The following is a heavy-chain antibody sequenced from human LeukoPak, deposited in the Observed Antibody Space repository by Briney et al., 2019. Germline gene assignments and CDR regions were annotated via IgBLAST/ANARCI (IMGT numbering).Heavy chain of an antibody. V-gene: IGHV3-23*01. CDR2: ISGSGGST. Sequence: GGSLRLSCAASGFTFSSYAMSWVRQAPGKGLEWVSAISGSGGSTYYADSVKGRFTISRDNSKNTLYLQMNSPRAEDTAVYYCAKQGRPAVFYYMDVWGKGTTVTISS. D-gene: IGHD1-14*01. CDR3: AKQGRPAVFYYMDV. J-gene: IGHJ6*03. CDR1: GFTFSSYA.